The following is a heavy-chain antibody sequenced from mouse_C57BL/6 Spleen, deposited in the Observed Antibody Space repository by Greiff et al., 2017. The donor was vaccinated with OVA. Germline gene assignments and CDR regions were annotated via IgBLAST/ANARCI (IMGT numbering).Heavy chain of an antibody. J-gene: IGHJ4*01. CDR2: IYPGSGST. CDR1: GYTFTSYW. D-gene: IGHD1-1*01. CDR3: AREVDYVGRAMDY. V-gene: IGHV1-55*01. Sequence: VQLQQPGAELVKPGASVKMSCKASGYTFTSYWITWVKQRPGQGLEWIGDIYPGSGSTNYNEKFKSKATLTVDTSSSTAYMQLSSLTSEDSAVYYCAREVDYVGRAMDYWGQGTSVTVSS.